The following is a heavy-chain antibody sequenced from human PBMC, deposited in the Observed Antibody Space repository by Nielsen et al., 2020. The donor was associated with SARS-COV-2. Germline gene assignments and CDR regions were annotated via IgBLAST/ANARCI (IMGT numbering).Heavy chain of an antibody. CDR2: IIPILGIA. D-gene: IGHD1-1*01. CDR3: AIVNWNDGVSYSYYGMDV. J-gene: IGHJ6*02. Sequence: SVKVSCKASGGTFSSYGISWVRQAPAQGLEWMGRIIPILGIADDAQKFQGRVTITADKSTSTAYMVLSSLRSEDTAVYYCAIVNWNDGVSYSYYGMDVWGQGTTVTVSS. CDR1: GGTFSSYG. V-gene: IGHV1-69*04.